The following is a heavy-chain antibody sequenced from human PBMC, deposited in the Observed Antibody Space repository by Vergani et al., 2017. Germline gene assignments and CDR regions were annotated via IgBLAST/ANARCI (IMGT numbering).Heavy chain of an antibody. CDR1: GGSFSGYY. CDR3: ARGQYWGGVFDP. D-gene: IGHD3-16*01. Sequence: QVQLQQWGAGLLKPSETLSLTCAVYGGSFSGYYWSWIRQPPGKGLEWIGEINNSGSTNYNPSLKSRVTISVDTSKNQFSLKLSSVTAADTAVYYCARGQYWGGVFDPWGQGTLVTVSS. J-gene: IGHJ5*02. V-gene: IGHV4-34*01. CDR2: INNSGST.